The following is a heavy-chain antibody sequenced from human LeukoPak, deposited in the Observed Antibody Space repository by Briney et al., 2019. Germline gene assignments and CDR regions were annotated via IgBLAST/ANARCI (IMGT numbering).Heavy chain of an antibody. V-gene: IGHV1-18*04. CDR2: ISAYNGNT. Sequence: GASVKVSCKASGYTFTGYYVHWVRQAPGQGLEWMGWISAYNGNTNYAQKLQGRVTMTTDTSTSTAYMELRSLRSDDTAVYYCARVGYSSSWYSVYYYYMDVWGKGTTVTISS. J-gene: IGHJ6*03. CDR1: GYTFTGYY. CDR3: ARVGYSSSWYSVYYYYMDV. D-gene: IGHD6-13*01.